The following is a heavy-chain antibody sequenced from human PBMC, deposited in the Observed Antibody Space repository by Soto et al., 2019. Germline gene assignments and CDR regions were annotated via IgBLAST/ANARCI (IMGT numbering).Heavy chain of an antibody. D-gene: IGHD3-22*01. CDR2: IIPIFGTA. J-gene: IGHJ3*02. CDR3: ARSRVTYYYDRSAFDI. CDR1: GGTFSSYA. Sequence: QVQLVQSGAEVKKPGSSVKVSCKASGGTFSSYAISWVRQAPGQGLEWMGGIIPIFGTANYAQKFQGRVTITADESTSTAYMELSCLRSEDTAVYYCARSRVTYYYDRSAFDIWGQGRMVTVSS. V-gene: IGHV1-69*01.